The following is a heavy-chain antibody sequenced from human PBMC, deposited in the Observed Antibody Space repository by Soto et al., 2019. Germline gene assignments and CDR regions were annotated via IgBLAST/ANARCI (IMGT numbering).Heavy chain of an antibody. CDR1: GFTFSSYA. J-gene: IGHJ6*02. D-gene: IGHD3-3*01. V-gene: IGHV3-23*01. Sequence: GGSLRLSCAASGFTFSSYAMSWVRQAPGKGLEWVSAISGSGGSTYYADSVKGRFTISRDNSKNTLYLQMNSLRAEDTAVYYCAKQGVLYDFWSGFSDVWGQGTTVTVSS. CDR2: ISGSGGST. CDR3: AKQGVLYDFWSGFSDV.